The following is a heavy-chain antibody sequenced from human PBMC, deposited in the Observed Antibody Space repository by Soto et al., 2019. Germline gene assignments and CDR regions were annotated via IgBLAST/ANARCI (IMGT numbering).Heavy chain of an antibody. J-gene: IGHJ4*02. V-gene: IGHV3-21*01. CDR2: ISSSSSYI. CDR3: ARHSGTNQAGRNFDS. CDR1: GFTFSSYS. D-gene: IGHD5-12*01. Sequence: GGSLRLSCAASGFTFSSYSMNWVRQAPGKGLEWVSSISSSSSYIYYADSVKGRFTISRDNAKNSLYLQMNSLRAEDTAVYYCARHSGTNQAGRNFDSWGQGILVTVSS.